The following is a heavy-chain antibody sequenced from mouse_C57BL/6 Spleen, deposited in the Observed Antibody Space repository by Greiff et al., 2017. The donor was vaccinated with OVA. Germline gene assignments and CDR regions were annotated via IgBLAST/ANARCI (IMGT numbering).Heavy chain of an antibody. CDR2: ISSGSSTI. J-gene: IGHJ4*01. Sequence: EVKVEESGGGLVKPGGSLKLSCAASGFTFSDYGMHWVRQAPEKGLEWVAYISSGSSTIYYADTVKGRFTISRDNAKNTLFLQMTSLRSEDTAMYYCARPYDGYYVRAMDYWGQGTSVTVSS. CDR1: GFTFSDYG. CDR3: ARPYDGYYVRAMDY. V-gene: IGHV5-17*01. D-gene: IGHD2-3*01.